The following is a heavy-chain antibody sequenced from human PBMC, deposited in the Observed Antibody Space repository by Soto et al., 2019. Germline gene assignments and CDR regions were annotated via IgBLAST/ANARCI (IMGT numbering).Heavy chain of an antibody. J-gene: IGHJ3*02. CDR1: GLTVSSNY. CDR3: AIDRPGDEGDGFDI. V-gene: IGHV3-53*01. D-gene: IGHD3-10*01. CDR2: LYSGGST. Sequence: EVQLVESGGGLIQPGGSLRLSCAASGLTVSSNYMNWVRQAPGKGLEWVSVLYSGGSTHYAGSVKGRFIISRDNSKNTLYLPMTSLRVEDPAVYYCAIDRPGDEGDGFDIWCHWTTVTVSP.